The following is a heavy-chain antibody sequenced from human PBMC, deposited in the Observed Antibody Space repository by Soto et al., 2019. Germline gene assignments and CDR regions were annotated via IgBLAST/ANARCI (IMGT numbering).Heavy chain of an antibody. CDR1: GGTFSSYA. Sequence: QVQLVQSGVEVKKPGSSVKVSCKASGGTFSSYAISWVRQAPGQGLEWMGGIIPIFGTANYAQKFQGRVTITADESTSTAYMELSSLRSEDTAVYYCARDAISDYYDSSGYYQLDYWGQGTLVTVSS. CDR3: ARDAISDYYDSSGYYQLDY. CDR2: IIPIFGTA. V-gene: IGHV1-69*01. D-gene: IGHD3-22*01. J-gene: IGHJ4*02.